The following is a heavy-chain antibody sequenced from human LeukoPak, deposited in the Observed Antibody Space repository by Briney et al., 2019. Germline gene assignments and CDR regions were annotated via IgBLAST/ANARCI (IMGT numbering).Heavy chain of an antibody. Sequence: GGSPRLSCAASGFTFSSYEMNWVRQAPGKGLEWVSYISSSGSTIYYADSVKGRFTISRDNAKNSLYLQMNSLRAEDTAVYYCARASVYSNFDYWGQGTLVTVSS. CDR2: ISSSGSTI. CDR1: GFTFSSYE. D-gene: IGHD4-11*01. J-gene: IGHJ4*02. CDR3: ARASVYSNFDY. V-gene: IGHV3-48*03.